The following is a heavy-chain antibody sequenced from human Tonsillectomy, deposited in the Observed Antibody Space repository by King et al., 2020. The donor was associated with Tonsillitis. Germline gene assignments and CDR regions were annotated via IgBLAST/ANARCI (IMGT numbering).Heavy chain of an antibody. V-gene: IGHV3-74*01. Sequence: QLVQSGGGLVQPGGSLRLSCAASGFTFSSYWMHWVRQAPGKGLVWVSRINSDGSSTSYADSVKGRFTISRDNAKNTLYLQMNSLRAEDTAVYYCAREGYDILTGYRHDAFDIWGQGTMVTVSS. CDR2: INSDGSST. J-gene: IGHJ3*02. CDR3: AREGYDILTGYRHDAFDI. D-gene: IGHD3-9*01. CDR1: GFTFSSYW.